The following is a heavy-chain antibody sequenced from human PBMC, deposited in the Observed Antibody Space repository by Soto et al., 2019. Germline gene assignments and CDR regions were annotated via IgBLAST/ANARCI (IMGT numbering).Heavy chain of an antibody. D-gene: IGHD2-15*01. CDR1: GFTFSSYA. CDR2: ISYDVNNK. Sequence: QVQLVESGGGVVQPGRSQRLSCAASGFTFSSYAMYWVRQAPGKGLEWVAVISYDVNNKYYADSVKGRFTISRDNSKNTLYLQMNSLRAEDTAVYYCARAGCDGGSCYTLVGLRYGMDVWGQGTTVTVSS. CDR3: ARAGCDGGSCYTLVGLRYGMDV. V-gene: IGHV3-30-3*01. J-gene: IGHJ6*02.